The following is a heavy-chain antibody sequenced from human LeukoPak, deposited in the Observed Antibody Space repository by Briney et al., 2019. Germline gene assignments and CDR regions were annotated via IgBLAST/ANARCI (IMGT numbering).Heavy chain of an antibody. CDR2: IKSKADGGAT. J-gene: IGHJ4*02. CDR3: ATDALFSAY. D-gene: IGHD2/OR15-2a*01. V-gene: IGHV3-15*01. Sequence: GGSLRLSCGASGFPFQNAWMSWVRQAPGKGLDWVGRIKSKADGGATDYAAAVQEKFNISRDDSESMLYLEMSSLTTDDTGVYFCATDALFSAYWGQGTLVTVSS. CDR1: GFPFQNAW.